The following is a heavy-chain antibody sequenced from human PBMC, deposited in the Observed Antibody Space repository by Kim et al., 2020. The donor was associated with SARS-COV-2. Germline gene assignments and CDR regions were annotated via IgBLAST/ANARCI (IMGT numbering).Heavy chain of an antibody. CDR1: GYTFTSYG. Sequence: ASVKVSCRASGYTFTSYGISWVRQAPGQGLEWMGWTFTYNGNTNYAQKFQGRVTMTTDTSTNTAYMERRSLRSDDTAVYYCARAGGRYCSGGSCYDYWGQGALVTVSS. CDR3: ARAGGRYCSGGSCYDY. D-gene: IGHD2-15*01. CDR2: TFTYNGNT. V-gene: IGHV1-18*01. J-gene: IGHJ4*02.